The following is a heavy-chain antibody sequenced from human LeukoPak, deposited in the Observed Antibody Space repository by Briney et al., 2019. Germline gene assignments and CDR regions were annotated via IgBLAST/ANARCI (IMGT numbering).Heavy chain of an antibody. CDR1: GGSISSYY. Sequence: SETLSLTCTVSGGSISSYYWSWIRQPPGKGLEWIGYIYYSGSTNYSPSLKSRVTISLDTSKNQFSLKLSSVTAADTAVYYCARALALGQLLFDYWGQGTLVTVSS. J-gene: IGHJ4*02. CDR3: ARALALGQLLFDY. CDR2: IYYSGST. D-gene: IGHD1-26*01. V-gene: IGHV4-59*01.